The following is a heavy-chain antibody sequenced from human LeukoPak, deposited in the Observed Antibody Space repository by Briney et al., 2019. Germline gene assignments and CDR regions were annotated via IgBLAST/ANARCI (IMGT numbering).Heavy chain of an antibody. CDR2: ISSSSSYI. V-gene: IGHV3-21*01. CDR1: GFTFSSYS. J-gene: IGHJ6*03. CDR3: ARAALGYCSGGSCYYYYYYMDV. D-gene: IGHD2-15*01. Sequence: PGGSLRLSCAASGFTFSSYSMNWVRQAPGKGLEWVSSISSSSSYIYYADSVKDRFTISRDNAKNSLYLQMNSLRAEDTAVYYCARAALGYCSGGSCYYYYYYMDVWGKGTTVTVSS.